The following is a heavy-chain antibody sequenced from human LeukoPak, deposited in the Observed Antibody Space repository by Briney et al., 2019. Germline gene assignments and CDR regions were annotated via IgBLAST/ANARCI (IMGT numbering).Heavy chain of an antibody. CDR3: ARDAPANDFWSGSPDY. V-gene: IGHV3-7*01. Sequence: GGALRLSCAASGFTLSSYWMSWVRQAPRKGREWVANIKQDGSEKYYVDSVKGRFTISRDNAKNSLYLQMNSLRAEDTAVYYCARDAPANDFWSGSPDYWGQGTLVTVSS. J-gene: IGHJ4*02. CDR1: GFTLSSYW. CDR2: IKQDGSEK. D-gene: IGHD3-3*01.